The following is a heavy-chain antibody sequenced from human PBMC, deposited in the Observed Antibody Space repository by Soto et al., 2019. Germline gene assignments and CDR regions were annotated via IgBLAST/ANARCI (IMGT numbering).Heavy chain of an antibody. J-gene: IGHJ6*02. CDR2: MNPNSGNT. Sequence: QVQLVQSGAEVKKPGASVKVSCKASGYTFTSYDINWVRQATGQGLEWMGWMNPNSGNTGYAQKFQGRVTMTRNTSISTAYRERSNLRSECTAVHYCAREKTSYGMDVWGQGTTVTVSS. CDR3: AREKTSYGMDV. V-gene: IGHV1-8*01. CDR1: GYTFTSYD.